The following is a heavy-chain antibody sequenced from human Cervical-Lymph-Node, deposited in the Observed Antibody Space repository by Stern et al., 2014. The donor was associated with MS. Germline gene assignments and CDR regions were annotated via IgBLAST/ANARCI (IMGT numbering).Heavy chain of an antibody. CDR3: ARTKDSSITARPGEYHYVGMDV. Sequence: VPLVESGAEVKKPGSSVKISCKASGYTFPAHYMHWVRQAPGHGLALMGLINPSGGGTTYAQKFQGRVTMTRDTSTSTVHMELNSLRSEDTAVYFCARTKDSSITARPGEYHYVGMDVWGQGTTVTVPS. CDR1: GYTFPAHY. D-gene: IGHD6-6*01. CDR2: INPSGGGT. V-gene: IGHV1-46*01. J-gene: IGHJ6*02.